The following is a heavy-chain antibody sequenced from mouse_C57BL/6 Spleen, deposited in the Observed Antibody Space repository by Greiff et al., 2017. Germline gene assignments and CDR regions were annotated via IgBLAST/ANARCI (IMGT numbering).Heavy chain of an antibody. CDR1: GFTFSSYG. J-gene: IGHJ4*01. V-gene: IGHV5-6*01. CDR3: ARLDLMVTTGTDYAIDY. Sequence: EVQLVESGGDLVKPGGSLKLSCAASGFTFSSYGMSWVRQTPDMRLAWVANISSGGSYTYYPDSVKGRFTISRDNAKNTLYLQMISLKSEDTAMYYCARLDLMVTTGTDYAIDYWGQGTSVTVSS. D-gene: IGHD2-2*01. CDR2: ISSGGSYT.